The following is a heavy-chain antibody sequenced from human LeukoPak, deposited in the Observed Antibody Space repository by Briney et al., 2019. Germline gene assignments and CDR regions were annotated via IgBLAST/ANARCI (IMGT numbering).Heavy chain of an antibody. CDR2: VSGSGGIP. V-gene: IGHV3-23*01. D-gene: IGHD3-16*01. Sequence: PGGSLRLSCVTSGFNFSNFVMNWVRQAPGKGLEWISSVSGSGGIPYYADSVKGRFTVSRDNSKNTLFPHMNGLRVEDTALYYCAKDGRFGDFDHWGQGTLVAVSS. J-gene: IGHJ4*02. CDR1: GFNFSNFV. CDR3: AKDGRFGDFDH.